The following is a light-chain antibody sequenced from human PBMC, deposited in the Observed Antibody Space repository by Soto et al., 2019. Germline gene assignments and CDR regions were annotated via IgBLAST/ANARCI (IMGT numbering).Light chain of an antibody. Sequence: DIQMTQSPSTLSASVGDRVTITCRASQSISSRLAWYQQKPGKAPKLLIYKASTLKSGVPSRFSGSGSGTEFTLTISRLQHDDFATYYCQQYNSYWTFGHGTKVEIK. J-gene: IGKJ1*01. V-gene: IGKV1-5*03. CDR2: KAS. CDR1: QSISSR. CDR3: QQYNSYWT.